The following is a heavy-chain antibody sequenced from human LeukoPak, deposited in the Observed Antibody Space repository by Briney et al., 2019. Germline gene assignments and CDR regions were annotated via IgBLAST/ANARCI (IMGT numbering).Heavy chain of an antibody. D-gene: IGHD2-15*01. CDR2: INPHSGGT. CDR1: GYTFTGYY. J-gene: IGHJ5*02. CDR3: ARVDPHCSGGSCYETRFDP. V-gene: IGHV1-2*02. Sequence: ASVKVSCKASGYTFTGYYMHWVRQAPGQGLEWMGWINPHSGGTNYAQKFQGRVTMTRDTSISTAYMELSRLRSDDTAVYYCARVDPHCSGGSCYETRFDPWGQGTLVTVSS.